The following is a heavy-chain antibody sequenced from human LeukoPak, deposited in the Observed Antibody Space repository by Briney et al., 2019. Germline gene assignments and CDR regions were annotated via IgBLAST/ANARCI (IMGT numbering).Heavy chain of an antibody. CDR3: ARHSTTVVTFDAFDI. Sequence: SETLSLTCTVSGGSISSSSYYWGWIRQPPGKGLEWIGSIYYSGSTYYNPSLESRVTISVDTSKNQFSLKLSSVTAADTAVYYCARHSTTVVTFDAFDIWGQGTMVTVSS. J-gene: IGHJ3*02. CDR2: IYYSGST. D-gene: IGHD4-23*01. V-gene: IGHV4-39*01. CDR1: GGSISSSSYY.